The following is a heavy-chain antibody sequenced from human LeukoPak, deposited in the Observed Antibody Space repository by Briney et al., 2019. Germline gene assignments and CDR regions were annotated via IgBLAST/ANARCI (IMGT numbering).Heavy chain of an antibody. CDR1: GFTVSSNY. D-gene: IGHD3-9*01. V-gene: IGHV3-53*01. Sequence: PGGSLRLSCAASGFTVSSNYMSWVRQAPGKGLEWVSVIYSGGSTYYADSVKGRFTISRDNSKNTLYLQMNSLRAEDTAVYYCARAGGSQSFDWAPYYFDYWGQGTLVTVSS. J-gene: IGHJ4*02. CDR2: IYSGGST. CDR3: ARAGGSQSFDWAPYYFDY.